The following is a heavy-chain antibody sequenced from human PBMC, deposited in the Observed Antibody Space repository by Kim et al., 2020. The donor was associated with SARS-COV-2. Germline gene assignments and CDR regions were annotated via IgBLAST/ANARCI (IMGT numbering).Heavy chain of an antibody. CDR2: IIPILGIA. J-gene: IGHJ4*02. D-gene: IGHD2-21*02. Sequence: SVKVSCKASGGTFSSYTISWVRQAPGQGLEWMGRIIPILGIANYAQKFQGRVTITADKSTSTAYMELSSLRSEDTAVYYCARESAAGDLAYCGGDCYSGLDFDYWGQGTLVTVSS. CDR3: ARESAAGDLAYCGGDCYSGLDFDY. CDR1: GGTFSSYT. V-gene: IGHV1-69*04.